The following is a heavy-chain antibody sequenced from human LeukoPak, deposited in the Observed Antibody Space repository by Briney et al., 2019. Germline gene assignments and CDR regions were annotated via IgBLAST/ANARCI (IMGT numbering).Heavy chain of an antibody. V-gene: IGHV3-48*03. CDR3: ARDRRAAAGTGSLLG. CDR2: ISSSGSTI. J-gene: IGHJ4*02. Sequence: PGGSLRLSCAASGFTFSSYEMNWVRQAPGKGLEWVSYISSSGSTIYYADSVKGRFTISRDNSKNSLYLQMNSLRAEDTAVYYCARDRRAAAGTGSLLGWGQGTLVTVSS. CDR1: GFTFSSYE. D-gene: IGHD6-13*01.